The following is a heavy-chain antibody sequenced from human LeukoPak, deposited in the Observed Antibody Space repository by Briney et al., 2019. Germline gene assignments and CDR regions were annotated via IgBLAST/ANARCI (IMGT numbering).Heavy chain of an antibody. CDR2: MSSSSSYI. D-gene: IGHD2-2*01. V-gene: IGHV3-21*01. CDR3: ARLAMLYYYYMDV. J-gene: IGHJ6*03. CDR1: GFTFSDYA. Sequence: PGGSLRLSCAASGFTFSDYAMNWVRQAPGKGLEWVSSMSSSSSYIYYADSVKGRFTISRDNAKNSLYLQMNSLRAEDTAVYYCARLAMLYYYYMDVWGKGTTVTISS.